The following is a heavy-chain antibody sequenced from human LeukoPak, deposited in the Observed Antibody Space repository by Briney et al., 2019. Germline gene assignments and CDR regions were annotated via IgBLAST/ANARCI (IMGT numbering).Heavy chain of an antibody. D-gene: IGHD4-23*01. CDR3: ARGPSGGNAFGY. CDR1: GFIFSSYW. J-gene: IGHJ4*02. V-gene: IGHV3-7*04. CDR2: IKQDGSEL. Sequence: GGSLRLSCAACGFIFSSYWMSWRRQAPGRGVEWGGNIKQDGSELYYVDSVKGRFTIHRDNAKNSLHLQMNSLRDEDTAVCYCARGPSGGNAFGYWVQATLVTV.